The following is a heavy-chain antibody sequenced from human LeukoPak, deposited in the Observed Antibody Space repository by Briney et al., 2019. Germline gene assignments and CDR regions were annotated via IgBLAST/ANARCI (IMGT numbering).Heavy chain of an antibody. CDR2: ISWNSGSI. Sequence: GGSLRLSCAASGFTFADYAMHWVRHAPGKGLGWVSGISWNSGSIGYADSVKGRFTISRDNAKNSLYLQMNSLRAEDTALYYCAKGSHYYDSSGPSFDYWGQGTLVTVSS. J-gene: IGHJ4*02. D-gene: IGHD3-22*01. CDR3: AKGSHYYDSSGPSFDY. CDR1: GFTFADYA. V-gene: IGHV3-9*01.